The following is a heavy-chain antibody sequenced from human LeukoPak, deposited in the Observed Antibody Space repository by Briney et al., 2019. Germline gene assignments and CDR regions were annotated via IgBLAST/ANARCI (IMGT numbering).Heavy chain of an antibody. CDR2: IYYSGST. CDR1: GGSISSYY. Sequence: SETLSLTCTVSGGSISSYYWSWIRQPPGKGLEWIGYIYYSGSTNYNPSLKSRVTISVDTSKNQFSLKLSSVTAADTAVYYCARDKGQMTTPDYWGQGTLVTVSS. V-gene: IGHV4-59*01. J-gene: IGHJ4*02. D-gene: IGHD4-17*01. CDR3: ARDKGQMTTPDY.